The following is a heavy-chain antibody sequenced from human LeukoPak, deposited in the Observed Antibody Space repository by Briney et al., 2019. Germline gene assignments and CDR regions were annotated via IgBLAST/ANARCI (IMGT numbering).Heavy chain of an antibody. CDR3: ARQSGMKATYYFDY. D-gene: IGHD6-13*01. CDR2: IYTSGST. CDR1: GGSISSGSYY. J-gene: IGHJ4*02. V-gene: IGHV4-61*02. Sequence: SQTLSLTCTVSGGSISSGSYYWSWIRQPAGKGLEWIGRIYTSGSTNYNPSLKSRVTISVDTSKNQFSLKLSSVTAADTAVYYCARQSGMKATYYFDYWGQGTLVTVSS.